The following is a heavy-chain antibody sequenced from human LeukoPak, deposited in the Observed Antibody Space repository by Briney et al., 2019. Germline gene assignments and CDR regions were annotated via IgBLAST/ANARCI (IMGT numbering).Heavy chain of an antibody. D-gene: IGHD1-26*01. CDR2: ISYDGSNK. CDR3: AKDRGL. V-gene: IGHV3-30*18. Sequence: GRSPRLSCAASGFTFSSYGMHWVRQAPGKGLEWVAVISYDGSNKYYADSVKGRFTISRDNSKSTLYLQMNSLRAEDTAVYYCAKDRGLWGQGTLVTVSS. CDR1: GFTFSSYG. J-gene: IGHJ4*02.